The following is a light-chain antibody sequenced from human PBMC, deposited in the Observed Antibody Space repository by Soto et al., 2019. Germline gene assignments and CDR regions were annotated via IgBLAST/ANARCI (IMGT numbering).Light chain of an antibody. Sequence: EIVLTQSPGTLSLSPGERATLSCRASQSAGNFLAWYQQKPGQAPRLLIYYISTRATGIPARFSGSGSGTEFTLTISRLEPEDFAVYYCQQYGSSRITFGQGTRLEIK. CDR1: QSAGNF. V-gene: IGKV3-20*01. J-gene: IGKJ5*01. CDR3: QQYGSSRIT. CDR2: YIS.